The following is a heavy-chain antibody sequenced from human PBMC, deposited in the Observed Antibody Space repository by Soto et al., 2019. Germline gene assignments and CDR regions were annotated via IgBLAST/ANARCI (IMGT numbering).Heavy chain of an antibody. CDR3: VKQSNWNPFFDY. CDR1: GFTFSSYA. Sequence: GGSLRLSCAASGFTFSSYAMSWVRQAPGKGLEWVSAISGSGGSTYYADSVKGRFTISRDNSKNTLYLQMNSLRAEDTAVYYCVKQSNWNPFFDYWGQGTLVTVSS. V-gene: IGHV3-23*01. D-gene: IGHD1-20*01. J-gene: IGHJ4*02. CDR2: ISGSGGST.